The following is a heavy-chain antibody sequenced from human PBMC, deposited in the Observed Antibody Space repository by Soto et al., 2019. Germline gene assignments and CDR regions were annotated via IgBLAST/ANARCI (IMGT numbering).Heavy chain of an antibody. D-gene: IGHD3-10*01. CDR2: IYYSGST. CDR1: GGSISSSSYY. V-gene: IGHV4-39*01. Sequence: PSETLSLTCTVSGGSISSSSYYWGWIRQPPGEGLEWIGSIYYSGSTYYNPSLKSRVTISVDTSKNQFSLKLSSVTAADTAVYYCSRPTYYYGSGSSKPGYYFDYWGQGTLVTVSS. CDR3: SRPTYYYGSGSSKPGYYFDY. J-gene: IGHJ4*02.